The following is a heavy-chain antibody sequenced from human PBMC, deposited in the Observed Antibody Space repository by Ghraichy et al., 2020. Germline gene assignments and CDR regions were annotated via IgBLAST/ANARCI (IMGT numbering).Heavy chain of an antibody. CDR1: GFTFSSYS. V-gene: IGHV3-48*02. J-gene: IGHJ5*02. D-gene: IGHD6-19*01. CDR3: ARDLVLIRGWSVNWFDP. CDR2: ISSSSSTI. Sequence: GGSLRLSCAASGFTFSSYSMNWVRQAPGKGLEWVSYISSSSSTIYYTDSVKGRFTISRDNAKNSLYLQMNSLRDEDTAVYYCARDLVLIRGWSVNWFDPWGQGTLVTVSS.